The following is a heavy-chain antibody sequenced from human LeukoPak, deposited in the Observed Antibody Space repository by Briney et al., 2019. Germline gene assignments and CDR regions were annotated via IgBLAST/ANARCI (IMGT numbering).Heavy chain of an antibody. J-gene: IGHJ1*01. CDR1: GYTFTGYY. V-gene: IGHV1-2*02. Sequence: ASVKVSCKASGYTFTGYYMHWVRQAPGQGLEWMGWINPNSGGTNYAQKFQGRVTMTRGTSISTAYMELSRLRSDDTAVYYCARDCSSTSCYQHWGQGTLVTVSS. D-gene: IGHD2-2*01. CDR2: INPNSGGT. CDR3: ARDCSSTSCYQH.